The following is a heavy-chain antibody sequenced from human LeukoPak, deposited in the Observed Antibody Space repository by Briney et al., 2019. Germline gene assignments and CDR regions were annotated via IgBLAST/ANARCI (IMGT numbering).Heavy chain of an antibody. CDR3: AREVGWFGVYYFDY. V-gene: IGHV3-7*01. J-gene: IGHJ4*02. CDR1: GFTFSSYW. Sequence: GSLRLSCAASGFTFSSYWMSWVRQAPGKGLEWVANIKQDGSEKYHVDSVKGRFTISRDNAKNSLYLQMNSPRAEDTAVYYCAREVGWFGVYYFDYWGQGTLVTVSS. D-gene: IGHD3-10*01. CDR2: IKQDGSEK.